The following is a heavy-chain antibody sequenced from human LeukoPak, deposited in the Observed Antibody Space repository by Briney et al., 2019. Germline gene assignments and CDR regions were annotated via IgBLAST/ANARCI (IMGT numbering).Heavy chain of an antibody. CDR3: ARTRKTWSGELSSVRHSYGTDV. D-gene: IGHD3-10*01. CDR2: MNPNSGNT. Sequence: ASVKVSCKASGYIFLSYDIHWVRQATGQGLEWMGWMNPNSGNTGYAQKFQGRVTMTRNTSISTSYMEVTSMRSEDTVVYYCARTRKTWSGELSSVRHSYGTDVWGQGTTVSVSS. CDR1: GYIFLSYD. J-gene: IGHJ6*02. V-gene: IGHV1-8*01.